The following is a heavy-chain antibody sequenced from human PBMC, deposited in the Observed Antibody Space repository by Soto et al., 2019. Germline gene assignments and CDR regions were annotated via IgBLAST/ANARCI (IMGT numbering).Heavy chain of an antibody. Sequence: SVKVSCKASGGTLSNYAISWVRQAPGQGLEWMGGIIPIFDTANYAQKFQGRVTISADESTSTAYMELSSLTSDDTAVYYCARNFISGGINSYKFDNWRQGTPVTVSS. CDR1: GGTLSNYA. D-gene: IGHD1-1*01. V-gene: IGHV1-69*13. J-gene: IGHJ4*02. CDR3: ARNFISGGINSYKFDN. CDR2: IIPIFDTA.